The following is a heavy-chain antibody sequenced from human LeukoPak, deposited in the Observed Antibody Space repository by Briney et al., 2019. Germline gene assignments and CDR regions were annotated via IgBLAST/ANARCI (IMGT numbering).Heavy chain of an antibody. CDR3: ARIHNLGILAHFDY. Sequence: PGGSLRLSCAASGFTFSSYEMNWVRQAPGKGLEWVSYINSGGSTLYYADSVKGRFTISRDNAKNSLYLQMNSLRAEGTAVYYCARIHNLGILAHFDYWGQGTLVTVPS. V-gene: IGHV3-48*03. D-gene: IGHD1-1*01. J-gene: IGHJ4*02. CDR1: GFTFSSYE. CDR2: INSGGSTL.